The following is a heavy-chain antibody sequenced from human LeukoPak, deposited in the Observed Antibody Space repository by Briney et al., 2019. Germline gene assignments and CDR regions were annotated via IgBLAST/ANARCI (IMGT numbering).Heavy chain of an antibody. CDR2: IIPIFGTA. J-gene: IGHJ4*02. Sequence: GASVTVSCTASGGTFSSYAISWVRQAPGQGLEWMGGIIPIFGTANYAQKFQGRVTITADESTSTAYMELSSLRSEDTAVYYCARAQWELGVYYFDYWGQGTLVTVSS. D-gene: IGHD1-26*01. CDR1: GGTFSSYA. CDR3: ARAQWELGVYYFDY. V-gene: IGHV1-69*13.